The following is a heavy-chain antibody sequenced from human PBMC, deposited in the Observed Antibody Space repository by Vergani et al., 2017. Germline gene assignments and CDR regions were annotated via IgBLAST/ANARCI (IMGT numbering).Heavy chain of an antibody. Sequence: EVQLVQSGAEVKKPGESLKISCKGSGYSFTSYWIGWVRQMPGKGLEWMGIIYPGDSDTRDSPSFQGQVTISADKSISTAYLQWSSLKASDTAMYYCARVLITKDYYYGMDVWGQGTTVTVSS. CDR2: IYPGDSDT. V-gene: IGHV5-51*01. CDR1: GYSFTSYW. CDR3: ARVLITKDYYYGMDV. J-gene: IGHJ6*02.